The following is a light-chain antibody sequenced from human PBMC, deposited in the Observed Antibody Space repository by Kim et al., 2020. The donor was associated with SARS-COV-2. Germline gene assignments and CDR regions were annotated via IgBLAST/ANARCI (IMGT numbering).Light chain of an antibody. CDR1: QSVSSY. V-gene: IGKV3-11*01. CDR2: DAS. J-gene: IGKJ2*01. CDR3: QQRSNWQYT. Sequence: SLSPGERATLSCRASQSVSSYLAWYQQKPGQAPRLLMYDASNRASGIPARFSGSGSGTDFTLTISSLEPEDFAVYYCQQRSNWQYTFGQGTKLEI.